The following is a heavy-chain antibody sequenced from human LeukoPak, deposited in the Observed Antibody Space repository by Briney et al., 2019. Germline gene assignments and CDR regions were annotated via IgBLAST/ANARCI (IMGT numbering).Heavy chain of an antibody. CDR1: GGSFSGNY. Sequence: SETLSLTCVVYGGSFSGNYWSRIRQPPGEGLEWIGEINNSGSTNYNPSLKSRVTISVDTSKNQFSLKLSSVTAADTAVYYCARGYNRGSYYNYWGQGTLVTASS. CDR2: INNSGST. CDR3: ARGYNRGSYYNY. J-gene: IGHJ4*02. D-gene: IGHD3-16*01. V-gene: IGHV4-34*01.